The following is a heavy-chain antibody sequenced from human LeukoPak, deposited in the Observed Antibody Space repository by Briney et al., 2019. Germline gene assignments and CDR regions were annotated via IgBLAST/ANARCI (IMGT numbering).Heavy chain of an antibody. J-gene: IGHJ4*02. CDR2: ISTSGGST. Sequence: GGSLRLSCGASGITFSSYSMNWVRQAPGKGLEWVPTISTSGGSTYYADSVKGRFTISRDNSKNTLYLQMNSLRAEDTAVYYCAKDRSQWLVWDKYYFDYWGQGTLVTVSS. CDR3: AKDRSQWLVWDKYYFDY. D-gene: IGHD6-19*01. CDR1: GITFSSYS. V-gene: IGHV3-23*01.